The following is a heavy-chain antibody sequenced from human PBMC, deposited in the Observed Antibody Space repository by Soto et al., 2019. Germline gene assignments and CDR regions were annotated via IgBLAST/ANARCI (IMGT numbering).Heavy chain of an antibody. D-gene: IGHD1-26*01. J-gene: IGHJ4*02. CDR1: EFRFGDYA. CDR3: VRANKRSLSGSFGGTNPYYFAH. Sequence: EVRLVESGGTLVQPGRSLRLSCEGSEFRFGDYAMHWVRQAPGKGLEWVSGISWSSSGTAYADSVKGRFTVSRDDAKNSLYLQMNSLRPEDTAFYYCVRANKRSLSGSFGGTNPYYFAHWGQGALVSVSS. V-gene: IGHV3-9*01. CDR2: ISWSSSGT.